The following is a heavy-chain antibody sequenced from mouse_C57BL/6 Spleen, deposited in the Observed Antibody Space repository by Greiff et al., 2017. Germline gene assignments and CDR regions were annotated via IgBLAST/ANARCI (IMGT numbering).Heavy chain of an antibody. J-gene: IGHJ3*01. CDR1: GFTFTDYY. CDR2: IRNKANGYTT. Sequence: DVKLVESGGGLVQPGGSLSLSCAASGFTFTDYYMSWVRQPPGKALEWLGFIRNKANGYTTEYSASVKGRFTISRVNSQSILYLQMNALRAEDSSTYYCARYREYDAKALFAYWGQGTLVTVSA. V-gene: IGHV7-3*01. D-gene: IGHD2-14*01. CDR3: ARYREYDAKALFAY.